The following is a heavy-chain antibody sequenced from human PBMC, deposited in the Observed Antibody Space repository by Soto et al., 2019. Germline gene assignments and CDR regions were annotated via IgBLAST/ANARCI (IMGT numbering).Heavy chain of an antibody. CDR1: GDSISSYY. Sequence: QVPLQESGPGLVKPSETLSLTCTVSGDSISSYYWSWLRQPPGKGLEWLGYIYYSDNTHYNPSLTGRVTISVDTFKHQLSLTLRSVTAADADVYYCARHLVLQWWLPARWGQGTLVIVSS. D-gene: IGHD2-15*01. CDR2: IYYSDNT. CDR3: ARHLVLQWWLPAR. J-gene: IGHJ1*01. V-gene: IGHV4-59*08.